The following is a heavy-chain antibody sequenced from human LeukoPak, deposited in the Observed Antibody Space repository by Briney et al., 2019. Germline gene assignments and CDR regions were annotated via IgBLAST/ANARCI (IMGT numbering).Heavy chain of an antibody. J-gene: IGHJ6*02. CDR1: GYTFTSYG. V-gene: IGHV1-18*01. D-gene: IGHD2-15*01. CDR3: ARDPDGSWSIYYCYGMDV. Sequence: GASVKVSCKASGYTFTSYGISWVRQAPGQGLEWMGWISAYNGNTNYAQKLQGRVTMTTDTSTSTAYMELRSLRSDDTAVYYCARDPDGSWSIYYCYGMDVWGQGTTVTVSS. CDR2: ISAYNGNT.